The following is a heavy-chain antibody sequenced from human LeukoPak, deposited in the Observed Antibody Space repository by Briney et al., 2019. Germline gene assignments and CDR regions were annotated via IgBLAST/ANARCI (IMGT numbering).Heavy chain of an antibody. J-gene: IGHJ4*02. V-gene: IGHV3-21*01. Sequence: PGGSLRLSCAASGFTSSVDSMSWVRQAPGKGLEWVSTISSDSSRTSYSDSVKGRFTISRDDDRPSLYLEMNSLSAEDTAVYYCARRYGDRPPLDYWGQGTLLSV. D-gene: IGHD2-21*02. CDR2: ISSDSSRT. CDR3: ARRYGDRPPLDY. CDR1: GFTSSVDS.